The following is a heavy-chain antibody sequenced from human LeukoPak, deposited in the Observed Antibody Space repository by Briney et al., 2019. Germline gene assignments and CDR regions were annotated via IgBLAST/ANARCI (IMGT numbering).Heavy chain of an antibody. CDR1: GGSFSGYY. J-gene: IGHJ4*02. D-gene: IGHD2-2*01. CDR2: INHSGST. V-gene: IGHV4-34*01. Sequence: SETLSLTCAVYGGSFSGYYWSWIRQPPGKGLEWIGEINHSGSTNYNPSLKSRVTISVDTSKNPFSLKLSSVTAADTAVYYCARATDIVVVPAAMGIDYWGQGTLVTVSS. CDR3: ARATDIVVVPAAMGIDY.